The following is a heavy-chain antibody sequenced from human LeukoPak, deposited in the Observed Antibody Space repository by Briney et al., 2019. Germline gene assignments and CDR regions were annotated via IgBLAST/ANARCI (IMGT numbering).Heavy chain of an antibody. V-gene: IGHV4-4*07. D-gene: IGHD3-22*01. CDR1: GGSISSYY. CDR3: ARARYYYDSSGYYSPDY. Sequence: SETLSLTCTVSGGSISSYYWSWIRQPAGKGLEWIGRIHTSGGTNYNPSLKSRVTMSVDTSKNQFSLKLSSVTAADTAVYYCARARYYYDSSGYYSPDYWGQGTLVTVSS. J-gene: IGHJ4*02. CDR2: IHTSGGT.